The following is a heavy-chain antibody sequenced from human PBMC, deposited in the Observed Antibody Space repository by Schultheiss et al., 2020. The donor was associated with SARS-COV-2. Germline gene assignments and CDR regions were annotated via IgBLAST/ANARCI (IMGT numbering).Heavy chain of an antibody. D-gene: IGHD3-3*01. CDR3: AKDDTVLRFFPYYIDV. CDR1: GYSFTSYW. CDR2: IYPGDSDT. J-gene: IGHJ6*03. Sequence: GESLKISCKGSGYSFTSYWIGWVRQMPGKGLEWMGIIYPGDSDTRYSPSFQGQVTISADKSISTAYLQWSSLKASDTAMYYCAKDDTVLRFFPYYIDVWGKGTAVTVSS. V-gene: IGHV5-51*01.